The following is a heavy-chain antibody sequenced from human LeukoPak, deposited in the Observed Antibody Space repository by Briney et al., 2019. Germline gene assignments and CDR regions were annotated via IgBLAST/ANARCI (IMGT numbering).Heavy chain of an antibody. J-gene: IGHJ6*03. D-gene: IGHD6-13*01. CDR2: IIPIFGTA. CDR1: GGTFSSYA. CDR3: ARYSSSWPTYYYYMDV. Sequence: ASVKVSCKASGGTFSSYAISWVRQAPGQGLEWMGGIIPIFGTANYAQKFRGRVTITTDESTSTAYMELSSLRSEDTAVYYCARYSSSWPTYYYYMDVWGKGTTVTVSS. V-gene: IGHV1-69*05.